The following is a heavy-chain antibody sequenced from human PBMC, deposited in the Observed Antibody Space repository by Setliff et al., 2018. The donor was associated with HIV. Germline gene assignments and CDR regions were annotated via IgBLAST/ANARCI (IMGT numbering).Heavy chain of an antibody. J-gene: IGHJ4*02. V-gene: IGHV3-74*01. Sequence: GGSLRLSCAASGFTFSSYWMHWVRQAPGKGLVWVSHINSDGSSTSYADSVKGRFTISRDNAKNTLYLQMNSLRAEDTAVYYCARKTAHYYGSGTYYKFDYWGQGTLVTVSS. CDR2: INSDGSST. CDR1: GFTFSSYW. D-gene: IGHD3-10*01. CDR3: ARKTAHYYGSGTYYKFDY.